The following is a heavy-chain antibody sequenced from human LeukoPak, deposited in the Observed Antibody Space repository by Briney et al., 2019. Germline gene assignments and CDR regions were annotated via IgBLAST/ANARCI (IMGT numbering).Heavy chain of an antibody. D-gene: IGHD5-18*01. CDR2: IYPGDSDS. Sequence: GESLKISCKGSGYTFTNYWIGWVRHMPGKGLEWTGIIYPGDSDSRYSPSFQGQVTISADKSISTAYLQWSSLKASDTAMYYCTRLDTAMVYYFDYWGQGTLVTVSS. CDR3: TRLDTAMVYYFDY. CDR1: GYTFTNYW. V-gene: IGHV5-51*01. J-gene: IGHJ4*02.